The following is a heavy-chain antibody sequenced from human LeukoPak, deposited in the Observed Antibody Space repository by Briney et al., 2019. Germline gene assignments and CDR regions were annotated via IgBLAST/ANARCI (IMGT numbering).Heavy chain of an antibody. CDR2: IYIGGST. CDR1: GFTFSSNY. CDR3: ASDSRYSSGYYYVTSTAFDI. Sequence: GGSLRLSCAASGFTFSSNYMSWVREAPGKGLEWVSVIYIGGSTYYSDSVKGRFTISRYNSKNTRYLQMNSLRAEDTAVYYCASDSRYSSGYYYVTSTAFDIWGHGTMVTVSS. J-gene: IGHJ3*02. V-gene: IGHV3-66*01. D-gene: IGHD3-22*01.